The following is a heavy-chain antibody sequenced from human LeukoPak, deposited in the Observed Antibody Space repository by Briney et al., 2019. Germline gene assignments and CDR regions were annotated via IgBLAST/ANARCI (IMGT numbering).Heavy chain of an antibody. CDR3: ARERNYGDYGNAFDV. J-gene: IGHJ3*01. CDR2: INPKRGVT. V-gene: IGHV1-2*02. Sequence: ASAKVSCKASGYTFTGYYMHWVRQAPGQGLEWMGWINPKRGVTTYAQKFQGRVTMTRDTSITTAYMELTRLRSDDTTIYYCARERNYGDYGNAFDVWGQGTKVTVSS. CDR1: GYTFTGYY. D-gene: IGHD4-17*01.